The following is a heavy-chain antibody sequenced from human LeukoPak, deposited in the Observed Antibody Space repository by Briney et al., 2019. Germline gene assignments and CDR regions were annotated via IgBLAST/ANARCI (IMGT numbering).Heavy chain of an antibody. D-gene: IGHD3-10*01. Sequence: GGSLRLSCAASGFTFSSYAMDWVRQAPGKGLEWVAVISYDGSNKYYADSVKGRFTIYRDNSKNTLYLQMNSLRAEDTAVYYCARGTIYYGSGNYFDYWGQGTLVTVSS. CDR1: GFTFSSYA. J-gene: IGHJ4*02. CDR3: ARGTIYYGSGNYFDY. CDR2: ISYDGSNK. V-gene: IGHV3-30*04.